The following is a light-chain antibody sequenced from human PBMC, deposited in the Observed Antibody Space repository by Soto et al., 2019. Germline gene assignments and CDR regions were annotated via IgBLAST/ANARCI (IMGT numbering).Light chain of an antibody. CDR1: SSDVGSYNI. CDR2: EGS. CDR3: CSYAGSSTWV. J-gene: IGLJ3*02. V-gene: IGLV2-23*01. Sequence: QSAITQPASVSGSPGQSITISCTGTSSDVGSYNIVSWYQQHPGKAPKLMIYEGSKRPSGVSHRFSGSKSGNTASLTISGLQAEDEADYYCCSYAGSSTWVFGGGTKVTVL.